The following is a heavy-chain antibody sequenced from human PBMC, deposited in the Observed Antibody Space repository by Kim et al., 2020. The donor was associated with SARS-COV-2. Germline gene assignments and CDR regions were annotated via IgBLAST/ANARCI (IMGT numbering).Heavy chain of an antibody. CDR1: GFTFSSYG. D-gene: IGHD6-13*01. CDR3: AKDPGAAGAFDY. V-gene: IGHV3-30*18. J-gene: IGHJ4*02. CDR2: ISYDGSNK. Sequence: GGSLRLSCAASGFTFSSYGMHWVRQAPGKGLEWVAVISYDGSNKYYADSVKGRFTISRDNSKNTLYLQMNSLRAEDTAVYYCAKDPGAAGAFDYWGQGTLVSVSS.